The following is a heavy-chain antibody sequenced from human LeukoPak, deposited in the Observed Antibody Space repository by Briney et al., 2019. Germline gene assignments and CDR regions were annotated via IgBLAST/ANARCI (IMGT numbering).Heavy chain of an antibody. CDR3: ADGIRDSITMIVVVIPRFDY. V-gene: IGHV4-34*01. J-gene: IGHJ4*02. D-gene: IGHD3-22*01. CDR2: INHSGST. CDR1: GGSFSGYY. Sequence: SETLSLTCAVYGGSFSGYYWSWIRQPPGKGLEWIGEINHSGSTNYNPSLKSRVTISVDTSKKQFSLKLSSVTAADTFFYHCADGIRDSITMIVVVIPRFDYWGQGTLVTVSS.